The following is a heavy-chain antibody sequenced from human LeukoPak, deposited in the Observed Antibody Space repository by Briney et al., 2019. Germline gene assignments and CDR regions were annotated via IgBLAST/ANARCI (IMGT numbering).Heavy chain of an antibody. CDR1: GGSFSGYS. J-gene: IGHJ3*01. Sequence: SETLSLTCAVYGGSFSGYSWNWIRQPPVKGLEWIGEINHSGGTNYNPSLKSRVIISVDTSKNQFSLNLNSVTAADTAVYYCARKSGTRGAFDVWGQGTMVTVAS. CDR3: ARKSGTRGAFDV. D-gene: IGHD1-26*01. CDR2: INHSGGT. V-gene: IGHV4-34*01.